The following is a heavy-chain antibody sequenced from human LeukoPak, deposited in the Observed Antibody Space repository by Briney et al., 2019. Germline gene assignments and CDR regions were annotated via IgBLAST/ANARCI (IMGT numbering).Heavy chain of an antibody. J-gene: IGHJ4*02. CDR2: ISGSGGST. D-gene: IGHD6-19*01. CDR1: GFTLRSYA. V-gene: IGHV3-23*01. Sequence: GGSLRLSCAASGFTLRSYAMSWVRQAPGKGLEWVSAISGSGGSTYYADSVKGRFTIFRDNSKNTLYLQMNSLRAEDTAIYYCATDRVADRRPLLELGYWGQGTLVTVSS. CDR3: ATDRVADRRPLLELGY.